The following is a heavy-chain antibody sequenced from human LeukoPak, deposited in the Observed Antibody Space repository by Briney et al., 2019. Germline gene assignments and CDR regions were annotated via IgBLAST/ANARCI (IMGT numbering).Heavy chain of an antibody. CDR1: GFTFSSYG. Sequence: GGFLRLSCAASGFTFSSYGMHWVRQAPGKGLEWVAVIWYDGSNKYYADSVKGRFTISRDNSKNTLYLQMNSLRAEDTAVYYCARGAPLAYCGGDCSRLLDYWGQGTLVTVSS. J-gene: IGHJ4*02. V-gene: IGHV3-33*01. D-gene: IGHD2-21*02. CDR3: ARGAPLAYCGGDCSRLLDY. CDR2: IWYDGSNK.